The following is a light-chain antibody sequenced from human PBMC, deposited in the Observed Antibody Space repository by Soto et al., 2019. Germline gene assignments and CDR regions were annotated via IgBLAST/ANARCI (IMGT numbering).Light chain of an antibody. J-gene: IGKJ1*01. V-gene: IGKV1-5*01. CDR2: DAS. CDR3: QQYNNWPRT. Sequence: DIQMTQSPSTLSASVGERVTITCRASQSISSWLAWYQQKPGKAPKLLIYDASSLESGVPDRFSGSGSGTDFTLTISSLQSEDFAVYYCQQYNNWPRTFGRGTKVDIK. CDR1: QSISSW.